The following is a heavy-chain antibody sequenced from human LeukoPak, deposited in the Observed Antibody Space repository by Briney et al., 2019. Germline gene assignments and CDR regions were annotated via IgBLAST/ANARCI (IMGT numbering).Heavy chain of an antibody. CDR1: GFTFSSYS. J-gene: IGHJ4*02. CDR2: ISGSGGST. Sequence: GGSLRLSCAASGFTFSSYSMSWVRQAPGKGLEWVSAISGSGGSTYYADSVKGRFTISRDNSKNTLYLQMNSLRAEDTAVYYCATLPNYDILTGYSSGYWGQGTLVTVSS. V-gene: IGHV3-23*01. CDR3: ATLPNYDILTGYSSGY. D-gene: IGHD3-9*01.